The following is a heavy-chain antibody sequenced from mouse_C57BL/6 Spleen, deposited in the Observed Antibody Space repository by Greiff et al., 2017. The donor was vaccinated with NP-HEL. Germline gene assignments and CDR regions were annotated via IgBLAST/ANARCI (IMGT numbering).Heavy chain of an antibody. CDR2: INPSSGYT. J-gene: IGHJ4*01. Sequence: QVQLKEPGAELAKPGDSVKLSCKASGYTFTSYWMHWVKQRPGQGLEWIGYINPSSGYTKYNQKFKDKATLTADKSSSTAYMQLSSLTYEDSAVYYCARKTVVDAMDYWGQGTSVTVSS. V-gene: IGHV1-7*01. CDR3: ARKTVVDAMDY. D-gene: IGHD1-1*01. CDR1: GYTFTSYW.